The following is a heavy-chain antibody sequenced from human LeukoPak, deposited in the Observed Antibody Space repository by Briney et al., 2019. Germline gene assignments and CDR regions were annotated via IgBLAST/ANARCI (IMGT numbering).Heavy chain of an antibody. V-gene: IGHV3-23*01. J-gene: IGHJ4*02. CDR2: ISGSGGST. CDR1: GFTFSSYA. D-gene: IGHD3-9*01. CDR3: AQAGESSFDWLPHFDY. Sequence: PGGSLRLSCAASGFTFSSYAMSWVRQAPGKGLEWVSAISGSGGSTYYADSVKGRFAISRDNSKNTLYLQMNSLRAEDTAVYYCAQAGESSFDWLPHFDYWGQGTLVTVSS.